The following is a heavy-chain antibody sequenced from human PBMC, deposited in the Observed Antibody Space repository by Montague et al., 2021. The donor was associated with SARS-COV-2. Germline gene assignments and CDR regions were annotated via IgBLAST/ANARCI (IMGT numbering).Heavy chain of an antibody. J-gene: IGHJ4*01. D-gene: IGHD2-15*01. Sequence: SETLSLTCSVSGDSFTYFYWSWIRQSPGGGLEWIGYISSTGSTXXXPSXKSRFTISVDTSENQFSLKVTSVTAADTAVYYCARKVVLADCFDFWGHGTLVTVSS. V-gene: IGHV4-59*01. CDR2: ISSTGST. CDR1: GDSFTYFY. CDR3: ARKVVLADCFDF.